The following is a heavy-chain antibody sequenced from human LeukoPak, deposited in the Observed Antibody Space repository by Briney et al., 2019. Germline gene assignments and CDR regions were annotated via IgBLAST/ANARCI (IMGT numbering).Heavy chain of an antibody. J-gene: IGHJ5*02. CDR3: ARDPYSYGYNWFDP. V-gene: IGHV3-33*01. CDR2: IWYDGSNK. D-gene: IGHD5-18*01. Sequence: GRSLRLSCAASGFTFSSYGMHWVRQAPGKGREGVAVIWYDGSNKYYADSVKGRFTISRDNSKNTLYLQMNSLRAEDTAVYYCARDPYSYGYNWFDPWGQGTLVTVSS. CDR1: GFTFSSYG.